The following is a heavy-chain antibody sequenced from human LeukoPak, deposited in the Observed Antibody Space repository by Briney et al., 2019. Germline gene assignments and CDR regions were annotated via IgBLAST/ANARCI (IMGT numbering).Heavy chain of an antibody. J-gene: IGHJ4*02. V-gene: IGHV1-18*04. CDR2: ISAYNGNT. CDR1: GYTFTSYG. Sequence: GASVKVSCKASGYTFTSYGISWVRQAPGRGLEWMGWISAYNGNTNYAQKLQGRVTMTTDTSTSTAYMELRSLRSDDTAVYYCARDPELRYFDWLPPGYFDYWGQGTLVTVSS. CDR3: ARDPELRYFDWLPPGYFDY. D-gene: IGHD3-9*01.